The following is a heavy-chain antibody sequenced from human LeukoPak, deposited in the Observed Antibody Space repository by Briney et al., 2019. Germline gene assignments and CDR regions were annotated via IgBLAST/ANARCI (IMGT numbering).Heavy chain of an antibody. CDR1: GFTFSSYA. CDR3: ARALGIVGATPFDY. CDR2: IYSGGST. J-gene: IGHJ4*02. D-gene: IGHD1-26*01. Sequence: PGGSLRLSCAASGFTFSSYAMHWVRQAPGKGLEWVSVIYSGGSTYYADSVKGRFTISRDNSKNTLYLQMNSLRAEDTAVYYCARALGIVGATPFDYWGQGTLVTVSS. V-gene: IGHV3-66*01.